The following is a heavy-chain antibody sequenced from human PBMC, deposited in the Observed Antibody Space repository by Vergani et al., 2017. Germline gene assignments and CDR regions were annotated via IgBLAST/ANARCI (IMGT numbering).Heavy chain of an antibody. CDR2: VNFVTGAA. V-gene: IGHV1-46*02. J-gene: IGHJ4*02. Sequence: QVQLVQSGAAVKKPGASAKVSCTASGYIFKNYYMHWLRLAPGQGFQLMGIVNFVTGAATAPQKFEGRITMTRDTSTATFYMDLSSLKYEDTAIYYCARSIGYCTSGSCRPYYFDLWGQGTLVTVSS. CDR3: ARSIGYCTSGSCRPYYFDL. D-gene: IGHD2-15*01. CDR1: GYIFKNYY.